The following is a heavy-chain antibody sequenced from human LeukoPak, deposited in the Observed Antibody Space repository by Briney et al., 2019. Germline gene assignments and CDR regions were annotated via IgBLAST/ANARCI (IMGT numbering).Heavy chain of an antibody. Sequence: SETLSLTCTVSGGSISSGDYYWSWIRQPPGKGLEWIGYIYYSGSTYYNPSLKSRVTISVDTSKNQFSLKLSSVTAADAAVYYCASGRGIAAAGTWAFDIWGQGTMVTVSS. D-gene: IGHD6-13*01. CDR3: ASGRGIAAAGTWAFDI. CDR1: GGSISSGDYY. CDR2: IYYSGST. V-gene: IGHV4-30-4*01. J-gene: IGHJ3*02.